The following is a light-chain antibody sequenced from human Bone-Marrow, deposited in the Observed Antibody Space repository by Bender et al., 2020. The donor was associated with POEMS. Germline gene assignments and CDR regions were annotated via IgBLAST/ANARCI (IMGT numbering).Light chain of an antibody. CDR1: SSDVGGYNY. CDR2: DVS. J-gene: IGLJ2*01. V-gene: IGLV2-14*03. Sequence: QSALTQPASVSGSPGQSISISCTGSSSDVGGYNYVSWYQQHPGKAPKLIIYDVSNRPSGVSNRFSGSKSANTASLIISGLQADDEANYYCSSAGGDILVFGGGTKLTVL. CDR3: SSAGGDILV.